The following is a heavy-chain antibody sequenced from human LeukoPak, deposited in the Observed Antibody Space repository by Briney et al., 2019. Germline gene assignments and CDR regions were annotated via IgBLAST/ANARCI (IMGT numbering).Heavy chain of an antibody. CDR3: VGIAAAGREYCFDY. CDR2: IIPILGIA. Sequence: GSSVKVSCKASGGTFSSYAISWVRQAPGQGLEWMGRIIPILGIANYAQKFQGRVTITADKSTSTAYMELSSLRSEDTAVYYCVGIAAAGREYCFDYWGQGTLVTVSS. J-gene: IGHJ4*02. D-gene: IGHD6-13*01. V-gene: IGHV1-69*04. CDR1: GGTFSSYA.